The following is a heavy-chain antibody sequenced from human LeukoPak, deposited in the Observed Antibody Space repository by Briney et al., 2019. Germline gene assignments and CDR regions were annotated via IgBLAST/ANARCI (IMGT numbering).Heavy chain of an antibody. D-gene: IGHD4-17*01. V-gene: IGHV3-23*01. CDR2: ISGSGSHT. Sequence: GGSLRLSCSASGFTFTTCAMTWVRQAPGKGLEWLSVISGSGSHTYYADSVGGRFTISRDNSKNTLYLQMNSLRAEDTAVYYCGKDPNGDYVGAFDMWGQGTMVTVSP. J-gene: IGHJ3*02. CDR3: GKDPNGDYVGAFDM. CDR1: GFTFTTCA.